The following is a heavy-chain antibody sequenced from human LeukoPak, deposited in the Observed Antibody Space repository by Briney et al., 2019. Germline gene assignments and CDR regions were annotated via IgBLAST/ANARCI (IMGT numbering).Heavy chain of an antibody. V-gene: IGHV1-69*13. J-gene: IGHJ6*03. CDR2: IIPIFGTA. Sequence: SVKVSCKASGGSFSSYAISWVRQAPGQGLEWMGGIIPIFGTANYAQKFQGRVTITADESTSTAYMELSSLRSEDTAVYYCASADIVVVPAARGYYMDVWGKGTTVTVSS. CDR3: ASADIVVVPAARGYYMDV. D-gene: IGHD2-2*01. CDR1: GGSFSSYA.